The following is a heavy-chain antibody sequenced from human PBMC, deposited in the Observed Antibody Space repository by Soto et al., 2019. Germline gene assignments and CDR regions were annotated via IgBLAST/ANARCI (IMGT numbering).Heavy chain of an antibody. CDR3: ARGGLGSYWNPTDL. CDR1: GGSFSDYY. CDR2: INHRGSM. V-gene: IGHV4-34*01. J-gene: IGHJ5*02. D-gene: IGHD3-10*01. Sequence: KPSETLSLTCGVYGGSFSDYYWNWIRQSPGKGLEWIGEINHRGSMNYNPALEGRVNISIDTSREQFSLNLTSVTAADTAVYYCARGGLGSYWNPTDLWGQGTLVTVSS.